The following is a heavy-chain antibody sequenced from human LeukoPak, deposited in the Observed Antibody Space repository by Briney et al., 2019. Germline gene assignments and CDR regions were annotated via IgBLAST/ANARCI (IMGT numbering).Heavy chain of an antibody. Sequence: SETLSLTCTVSGGSISSGGYYWSWIRQHPGKGLEWIVYIYYSGSTYSNPSLKSRVTISVDMSKNQFSLKLSSVCAADTDGYYCAKEVAAPYYFDYWGQGTLVTVSS. V-gene: IGHV4-31*02. CDR1: GGSISSGGYY. D-gene: IGHD6-25*01. J-gene: IGHJ4*02. CDR2: IYYSGST. CDR3: AKEVAAPYYFDY.